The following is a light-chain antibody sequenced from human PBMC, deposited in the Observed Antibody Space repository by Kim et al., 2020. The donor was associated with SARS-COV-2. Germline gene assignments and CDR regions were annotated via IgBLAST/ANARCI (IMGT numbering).Light chain of an antibody. J-gene: IGLJ3*02. V-gene: IGLV2-14*01. CDR2: EVS. CDR1: SSDVGSYNY. CDR3: SSYTSSSTLV. Sequence: QSALTQPASVSGSPGQSITISCTGTSSDVGSYNYVSWYQQHPGKAPKLMIYEVSNRPSGVSNRFSVSKSGNTASLTISGLQAEDEADYYCSSYTSSSTLVFGGGTQLTVL.